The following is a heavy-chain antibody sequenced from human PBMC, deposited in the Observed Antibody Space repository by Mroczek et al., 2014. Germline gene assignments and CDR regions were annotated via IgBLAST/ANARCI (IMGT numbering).Heavy chain of an antibody. D-gene: IGHD6-19*01. Sequence: QVQLQESGPGLVKPSQTLSLTCAVSGGSFRSGGYSWNWIRQPPGKGLEWIGHTYNNGNTFYKPSLKRRVTMSVDTSKNQFSLNLTSVTAADTAVYFCARGPPILAVASGLDVWGQGTTVIVSS. V-gene: IGHV4-30-4*07. CDR2: TYNNGNT. CDR1: GGSFRSGGYS. CDR3: ARGPPILAVASGLDV. J-gene: IGHJ6*02.